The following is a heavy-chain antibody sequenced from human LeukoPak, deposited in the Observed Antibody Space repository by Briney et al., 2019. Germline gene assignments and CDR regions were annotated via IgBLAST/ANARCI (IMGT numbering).Heavy chain of an antibody. V-gene: IGHV4-59*08. J-gene: IGHJ5*02. CDR3: ARGGYYGSGTYFYRWFDP. Sequence: PSETLSLTCTVSGDSINNYYWSWIRQPPGKGLEWIGYIYYSGSTTYNPSLKRRVTISVDTSKNQFSLKLSSVTAADTAVYYCARGGYYGSGTYFYRWFDPWGQGTLVTVSS. D-gene: IGHD3-10*01. CDR1: GDSINNYY. CDR2: IYYSGST.